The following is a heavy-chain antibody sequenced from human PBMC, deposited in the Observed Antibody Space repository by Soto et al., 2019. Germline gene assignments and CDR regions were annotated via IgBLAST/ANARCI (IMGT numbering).Heavy chain of an antibody. Sequence: QVQLVASGGGVVQPGRSLRLSCAASGFTFRSYAMHWVRQAPGKGLEWVAVISYDGSNKYYADSVKGRFTISRDNAKNTLYLQRNSLSSEDKAVYYGARGGDIVLVPDATADWFDPWGQGTLGTVSS. CDR2: ISYDGSNK. CDR1: GFTFRSYA. V-gene: IGHV3-30-3*01. D-gene: IGHD2-2*01. J-gene: IGHJ5*02. CDR3: ARGGDIVLVPDATADWFDP.